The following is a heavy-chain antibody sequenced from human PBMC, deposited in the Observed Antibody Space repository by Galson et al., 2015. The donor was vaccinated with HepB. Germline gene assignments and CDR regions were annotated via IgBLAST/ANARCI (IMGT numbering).Heavy chain of an antibody. V-gene: IGHV1-2*02. CDR2: INPNSGGT. Sequence: SVKVSCKASGYTFTGYYIHWMRQAPGQGLEWMGWINPNSGGTNYAQKFQGSVTMTRDTTISTAYMELSRLKSDDTAVYYCARGGYSGYDPEAPFGYWGQGTLVIVSS. J-gene: IGHJ4*02. CDR3: ARGGYSGYDPEAPFGY. D-gene: IGHD5-12*01. CDR1: GYTFTGYY.